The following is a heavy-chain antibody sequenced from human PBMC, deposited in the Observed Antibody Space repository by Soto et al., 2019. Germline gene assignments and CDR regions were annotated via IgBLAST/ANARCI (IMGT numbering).Heavy chain of an antibody. CDR2: ISAYNGNT. V-gene: IGHV1-18*01. CDR3: AREGDCITTSCHFYYFDY. CDR1: GYTFTSYG. Sequence: QVQLVQSVAEVKKPGASVKVSCKASGYTFTSYGITWVRQAPGQGLEWMGWISAYNGNTNYAQKLQGRVTMTTDTSTSTAYMEPRSLTSDDTAVYYCAREGDCITTSCHFYYFDYWGQGTLVTVSS. D-gene: IGHD2-2*01. J-gene: IGHJ4*02.